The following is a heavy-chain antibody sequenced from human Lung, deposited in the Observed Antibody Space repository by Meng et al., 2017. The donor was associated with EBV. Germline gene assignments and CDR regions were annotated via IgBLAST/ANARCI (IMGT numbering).Heavy chain of an antibody. J-gene: IGHJ4*02. CDR3: ARDPGLGYSGYDGILGY. CDR1: GGSMSSYY. CDR2: IHSSGRT. V-gene: IGHV4-4*07. Sequence: QMQLQESGRGLVQPSATLSLTCSVSGGSMSSYYGSWSRQPAGKRLEWIGRIHSSGRTNYNPSLKSRVTMSEDTSKNQFSLKLSSVAAADTAVYYCARDPGLGYSGYDGILGYWGQGTLVTVSS. D-gene: IGHD5-12*01.